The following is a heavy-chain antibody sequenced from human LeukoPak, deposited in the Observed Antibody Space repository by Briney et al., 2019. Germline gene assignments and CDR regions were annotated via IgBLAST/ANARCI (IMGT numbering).Heavy chain of an antibody. CDR1: GFTFSSYA. V-gene: IGHV3-23*01. CDR2: FSGSGGST. J-gene: IGHJ4*02. D-gene: IGHD3-10*01. Sequence: GGSVRLSCAASGFTFSSYAMSWVRQAAGKGLEWVSAFSGSGGSTYYADSVKGRFTISRDNSKNTLYLHMISLRAEDTAVYYCARDQAGSGHYADYWGQGTLVTVSS. CDR3: ARDQAGSGHYADY.